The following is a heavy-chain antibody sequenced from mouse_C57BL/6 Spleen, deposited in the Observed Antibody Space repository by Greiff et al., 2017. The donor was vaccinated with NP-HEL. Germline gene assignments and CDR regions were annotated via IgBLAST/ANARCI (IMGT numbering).Heavy chain of an antibody. CDR2: IYPGSGST. J-gene: IGHJ2*01. CDR1: GYTFTSYW. CDR3: AREGDYYGSRGGYYFDY. V-gene: IGHV1-55*01. Sequence: QVQLQQPGAELVKPGASVKMSCKASGYTFTSYWITWVKQRPGQGLEWIGDIYPGSGSTNYNEKFKSKATLTVDTSSSTAYMQLSSLTSEDSAVYYCAREGDYYGSRGGYYFDYWGQGTTLIVSS. D-gene: IGHD1-1*01.